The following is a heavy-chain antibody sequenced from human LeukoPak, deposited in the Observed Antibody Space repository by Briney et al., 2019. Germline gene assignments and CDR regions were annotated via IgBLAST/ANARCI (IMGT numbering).Heavy chain of an antibody. J-gene: IGHJ4*02. CDR2: MNPNSGNT. Sequence: ASVKVACKASGYTFTSYDINWVRQATGQGLEWMGWMNPNSGNTGYAQKFQGRVTITRNTSISTAYMELSSLRSEDTAVYYCARGWGDYNEPVVYWGQGTLVTVS. V-gene: IGHV1-8*03. CDR3: ARGWGDYNEPVVY. D-gene: IGHD4-17*01. CDR1: GYTFTSYD.